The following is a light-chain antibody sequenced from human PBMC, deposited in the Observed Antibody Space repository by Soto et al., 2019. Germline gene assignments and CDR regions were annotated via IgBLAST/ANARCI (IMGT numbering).Light chain of an antibody. Sequence: QSVLTQPASVSGSPGQSITITCTGTSSDIGGFYYVSWYQHHPGKDPKLMIYQVSNRPSGVSNRFSGSKSGNTASLTISGLQAEDEADYFCSSYSSSSTFYVFGARTKVTAL. CDR3: SSYSSSSTFYV. CDR1: SSDIGGFYY. J-gene: IGLJ1*01. CDR2: QVS. V-gene: IGLV2-14*01.